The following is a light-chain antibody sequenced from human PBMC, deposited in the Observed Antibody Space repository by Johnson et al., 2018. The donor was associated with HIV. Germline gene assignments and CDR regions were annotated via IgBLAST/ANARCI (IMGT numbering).Light chain of an antibody. J-gene: IGLJ1*01. CDR3: GTWDSGLSAGV. CDR1: SSNVGSSF. V-gene: IGLV1-51*01. CDR2: DNN. Sequence: QSVLTQPPSVSAAPGQTVTISCSGSSSNVGSSFVSWYRQVPGTAPKLLIYDNNKRPSGIPGRFSGSKSGPSATLGITGLQTGDEADYYCGTWDSGLSAGVLGPGTKVTVL.